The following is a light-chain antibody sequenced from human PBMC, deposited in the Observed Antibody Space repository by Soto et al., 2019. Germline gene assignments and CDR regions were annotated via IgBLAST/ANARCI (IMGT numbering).Light chain of an antibody. V-gene: IGKV2-28*01. CDR2: FGS. J-gene: IGKJ3*01. Sequence: DIVMTQSPLSLPVTPGEPASISCRSSQNLLHGNGYNYLEWYLQKPGQSPQLLISFGSTRASGVPVRFSGSGSGTDFTLKISTVEAEDVVVYSCMQGLLVTFTFGPGTKVDSK. CDR1: QNLLHGNGYNY. CDR3: MQGLLVTFT.